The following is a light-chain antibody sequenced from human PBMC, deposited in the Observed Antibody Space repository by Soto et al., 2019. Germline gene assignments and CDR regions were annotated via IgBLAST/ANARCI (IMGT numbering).Light chain of an antibody. CDR2: DNS. CDR1: GSTIGAGYD. Sequence: QPVLTQPPSVSGAPGQRVTISCTGSGSTIGAGYDVHWYQQLPGTPPKLLIYDNSNRPSGVPDRFSGSKSGTSASLAISGLQAEDEADYYCQSYDSSLSVVFGGGTKLTVL. J-gene: IGLJ2*01. CDR3: QSYDSSLSVV. V-gene: IGLV1-40*01.